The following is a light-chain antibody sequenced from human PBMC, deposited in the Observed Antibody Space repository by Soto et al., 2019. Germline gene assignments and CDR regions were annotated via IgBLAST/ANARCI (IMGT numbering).Light chain of an antibody. J-gene: IGKJ2*01. V-gene: IGKV1-6*01. CDR2: AAS. Sequence: AIQMTQSPSSLSASVGDRVNITCRASQGIRNDLGWYQQRPGKAPKLLIFAASSLQSGVPSRFSGSGSGTDFTLTISSLQPEDFATYYCLQDYNYPYTFGQGTKLEIK. CDR3: LQDYNYPYT. CDR1: QGIRND.